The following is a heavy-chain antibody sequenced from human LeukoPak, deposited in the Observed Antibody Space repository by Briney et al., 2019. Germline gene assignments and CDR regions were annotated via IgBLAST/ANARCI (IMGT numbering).Heavy chain of an antibody. Sequence: SETLSLTCTVSGGPGDSVSSSTYYWGWIRQPPGKGLEWKGNIYYTGSTYYNPSLKSRVTMSVDTSKNQFSLKVSSVTAADTAVYYCARLSKGRYFDYIFDYWGQGTLVTVSS. J-gene: IGHJ4*02. CDR1: GGPGDSVSSSTYY. CDR2: IYYTGST. V-gene: IGHV4-39*01. CDR3: ARLSKGRYFDYIFDY. D-gene: IGHD3-9*01.